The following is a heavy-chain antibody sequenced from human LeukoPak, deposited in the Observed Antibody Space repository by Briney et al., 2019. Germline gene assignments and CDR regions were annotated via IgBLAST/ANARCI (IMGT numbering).Heavy chain of an antibody. CDR2: IYHSGST. CDR1: GYSISSGYY. Sequence: SETLSLTCTVSGYSISSGYYWGWIRQPPGKGLEWIGSIYHSGSTYYNPSLKSRVTISVDTSKNQFSLKLSSVTPEDTAVYYCARGGYSSGYQYYYYYYMDVWGKGTTVTISS. V-gene: IGHV4-38-2*02. CDR3: ARGGYSSGYQYYYYYYMDV. J-gene: IGHJ6*03. D-gene: IGHD6-19*01.